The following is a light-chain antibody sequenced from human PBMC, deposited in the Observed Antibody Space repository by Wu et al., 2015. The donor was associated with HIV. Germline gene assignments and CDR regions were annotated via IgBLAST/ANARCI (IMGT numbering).Light chain of an antibody. CDR3: QQSYSTPWT. J-gene: IGKJ1*01. Sequence: DIQMTQSPSSLSASVGDRVTITCRASQSMSNYLNWYQQQPGKAPKLLIYAASSLQSGVPSRFSGSGPGTDFTLTISSLQPEDFASYYCQQSYSTPWTFGQGTKVEIK. V-gene: IGKV1-39*01. CDR2: AAS. CDR1: QSMSNY.